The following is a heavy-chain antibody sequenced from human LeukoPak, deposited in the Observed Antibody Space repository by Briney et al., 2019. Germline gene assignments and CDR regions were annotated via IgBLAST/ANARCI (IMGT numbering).Heavy chain of an antibody. V-gene: IGHV4-61*02. CDR2: IYTSGST. CDR1: GGSISSGSYY. D-gene: IGHD3-10*01. J-gene: IGHJ4*02. Sequence: SQTLSLTCTVSGGSISSGSYYWGWLRQPAGKGLEWIGRIYTSGSTNYNPSLKSRVTISVDTSKNQFSLKLSSVTAADTAVYYCARETRRGSYYTQFDYWGQETLVTVSS. CDR3: ARETRRGSYYTQFDY.